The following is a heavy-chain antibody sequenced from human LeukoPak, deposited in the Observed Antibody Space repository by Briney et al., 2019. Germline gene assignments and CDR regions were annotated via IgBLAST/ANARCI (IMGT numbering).Heavy chain of an antibody. CDR1: GGSISNSGYY. CDR2: IYYSGST. CDR3: AKTYYYDPFDF. J-gene: IGHJ4*02. D-gene: IGHD3-22*01. V-gene: IGHV4-39*01. Sequence: SETLSLTCTDSGGSISNSGYYWGWIRQPPGKGLEWIGNIYYSGSTYYNPSLKSRVTISVDTSKNQFSLKLSSVTAADTAVYYCAKTYYYDPFDFWGQGTLVTVSS.